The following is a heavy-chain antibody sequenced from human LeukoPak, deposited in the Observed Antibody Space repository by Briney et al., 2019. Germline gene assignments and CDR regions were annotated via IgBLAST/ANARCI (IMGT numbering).Heavy chain of an antibody. D-gene: IGHD6-6*01. Sequence: SETLSLTCAVYGGSFSGYYWSWIRQPPGKGLEWIGEINHSGSTNYNPSLKSRVTISVDTSKNQFSLKLSSVTAADTAVYYCARAQAFEYSSSSGPVDHWGQGTLVTVSS. J-gene: IGHJ4*02. CDR1: GGSFSGYY. CDR2: INHSGST. V-gene: IGHV4-34*01. CDR3: ARAQAFEYSSSSGPVDH.